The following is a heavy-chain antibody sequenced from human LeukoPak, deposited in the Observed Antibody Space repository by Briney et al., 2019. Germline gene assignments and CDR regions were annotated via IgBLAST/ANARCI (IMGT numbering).Heavy chain of an antibody. Sequence: PSEPLSLTCTVSGGSISSSRYYWGWTRQPPGKGLEWIGSNYYSGRTYYNPALKSRVTISVDTSKNQFSLKLSSVTAADTAVYYCARHPRYSYGVDYWGQGTLVTVSS. CDR2: NYYSGRT. J-gene: IGHJ4*02. CDR1: GGSISSSRYY. CDR3: ARHPRYSYGVDY. D-gene: IGHD5-18*01. V-gene: IGHV4-39*01.